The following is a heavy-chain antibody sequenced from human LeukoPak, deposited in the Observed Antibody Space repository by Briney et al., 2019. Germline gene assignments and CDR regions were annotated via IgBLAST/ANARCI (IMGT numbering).Heavy chain of an antibody. CDR2: INHSGST. V-gene: IGHV4-34*01. Sequence: SETLSLTCAVYGGSFSGYYWSWIRQPPGRGLEWIGEINHSGSTNYNPSLKSRVTISADTSKNQFSLKLSSVTAADTAVYYCARGYCSSTSCWFDPWGQGTLVTVSS. J-gene: IGHJ5*02. CDR3: ARGYCSSTSCWFDP. D-gene: IGHD2-2*01. CDR1: GGSFSGYY.